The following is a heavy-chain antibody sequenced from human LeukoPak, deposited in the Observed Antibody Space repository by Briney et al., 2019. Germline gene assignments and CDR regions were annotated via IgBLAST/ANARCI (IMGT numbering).Heavy chain of an antibody. Sequence: GGSLRLSCEASGFTFRHSWLSWICQTPGKGLEWVANIHPGSGDKFYVDSMEGRFTISRDNTKNSLYLQIDNARLDDTGLYYCTRLPRETAGDYWGQGVPVIVSS. CDR2: IHPGSGDK. D-gene: IGHD1-14*01. J-gene: IGHJ4*02. CDR3: TRLPRETAGDY. V-gene: IGHV3-7*03. CDR1: GFTFRHSW.